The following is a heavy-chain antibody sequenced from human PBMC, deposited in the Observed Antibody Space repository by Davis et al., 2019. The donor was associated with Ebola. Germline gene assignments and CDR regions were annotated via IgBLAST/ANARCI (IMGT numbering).Heavy chain of an antibody. CDR2: IRNKANSYTT. V-gene: IGHV3-72*01. Sequence: GESLKISCAASGFIFSDHYMDWVRQAPGKGLEWVGRIRNKANSYTTEYAASVKGRFTISRDDSENSHYLQMNSLKTEDTAVYYCARGLVGTAFRAFDIWGQGTMVTVSS. CDR1: GFIFSDHY. J-gene: IGHJ3*02. D-gene: IGHD5-18*01. CDR3: ARGLVGTAFRAFDI.